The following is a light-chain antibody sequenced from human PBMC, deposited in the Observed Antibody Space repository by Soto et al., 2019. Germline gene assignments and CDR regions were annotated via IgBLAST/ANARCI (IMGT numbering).Light chain of an antibody. J-gene: IGKJ5*01. CDR2: DAS. Sequence: IVLTQSPGTLSLSPGERATLSCRASQSVSSSHLAWYQQKPGQAPRLLIYDASNRATGIPARFSGSGSGTDFTLTISRLEPEDFAVYYCQQYGNSPITFGQGTRLEI. CDR1: QSVSSSH. CDR3: QQYGNSPIT. V-gene: IGKV3-20*01.